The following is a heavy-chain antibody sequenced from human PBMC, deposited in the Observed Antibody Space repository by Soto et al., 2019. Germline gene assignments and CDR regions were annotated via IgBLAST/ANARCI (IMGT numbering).Heavy chain of an antibody. J-gene: IGHJ1*01. Sequence: EVQLVESGGGLVQPGGSLRLSCAASGFTFSSYWMRWVRQAPGKGLVWVSRMNSDGSSTSYADSVKGRFTISRDNAKNTLYLQMNSLRAEDTAVYYCARDSSGWPGNPEYFQHWGQGTLVTVSS. D-gene: IGHD6-19*01. CDR2: MNSDGSST. CDR3: ARDSSGWPGNPEYFQH. CDR1: GFTFSSYW. V-gene: IGHV3-74*01.